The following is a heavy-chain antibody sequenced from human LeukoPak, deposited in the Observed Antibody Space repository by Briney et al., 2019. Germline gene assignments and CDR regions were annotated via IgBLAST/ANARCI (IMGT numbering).Heavy chain of an antibody. CDR2: IWYDGSNK. J-gene: IGHJ4*02. D-gene: IGHD6-19*01. CDR3: ARDIEVAGRKYFDS. Sequence: GGSLRLSCAASGFTFSRYGIHWVRQAPGKGLEWVAHIWYDGSNKYYTDSVKGRFTISRDNSKNTLYLQMNSLRAEDTAVYYCARDIEVAGRKYFDSWGQGTLVTVSS. CDR1: GFTFSRYG. V-gene: IGHV3-33*01.